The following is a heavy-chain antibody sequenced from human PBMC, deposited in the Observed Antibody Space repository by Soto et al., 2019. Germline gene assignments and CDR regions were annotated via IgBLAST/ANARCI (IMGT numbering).Heavy chain of an antibody. Sequence: ASVKVSCKASGYTFTSYAMHWVRQAPGQRLEWMGWINAGNGNTKYSQKFQGRVTITRATSASTAYMELSSLRSEDTAVYYRARDRPCSGGSCRPINAFDIWGEVTTGTLTS. CDR1: GYTFTSYA. CDR2: INAGNGNT. CDR3: ARDRPCSGGSCRPINAFDI. J-gene: IGHJ3*02. V-gene: IGHV1-3*01. D-gene: IGHD2-15*01.